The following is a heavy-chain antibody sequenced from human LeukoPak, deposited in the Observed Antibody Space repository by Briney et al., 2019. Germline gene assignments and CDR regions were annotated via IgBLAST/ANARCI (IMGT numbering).Heavy chain of an antibody. Sequence: GGSLRLSCAASGFTFSGYNMNWVRQAPGKGLDWVSYISLSGSTIYYADSVKGRFTISRDSAKNSLFLQMNSLRAEDTAVYYCARDITIFGVVINFDYWGQGTLVTVSS. V-gene: IGHV3-48*01. CDR1: GFTFSGYN. D-gene: IGHD3-3*01. CDR3: ARDITIFGVVINFDY. CDR2: ISLSGSTI. J-gene: IGHJ4*02.